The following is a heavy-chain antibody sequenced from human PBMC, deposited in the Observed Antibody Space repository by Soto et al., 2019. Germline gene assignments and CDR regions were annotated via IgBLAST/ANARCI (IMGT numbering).Heavy chain of an antibody. Sequence: LRLSCAASGFTVSSNYMSWARQAPGKGLEWVSVIYSGGSTYYADSVKGRFTISRDNSKNTLYLQMNSLRAEDTAVYYCARAMYRYYYDSSGYLYGMDVWGQRTTVTVSS. D-gene: IGHD3-22*01. CDR3: ARAMYRYYYDSSGYLYGMDV. CDR1: GFTVSSNY. J-gene: IGHJ6*02. CDR2: IYSGGST. V-gene: IGHV3-53*01.